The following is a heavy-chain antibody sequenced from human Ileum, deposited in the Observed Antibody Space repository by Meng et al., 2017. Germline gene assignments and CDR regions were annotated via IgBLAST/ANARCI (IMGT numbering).Heavy chain of an antibody. CDR3: ARPSYGDYGVS. CDR2: IRSKANSYTT. J-gene: IGHJ5*02. V-gene: IGHV3-73*01. D-gene: IGHD4-17*01. Sequence: EVQLVESGGGLVQPGGSLKLSCAAAGFTFSDSAMYWVRQTSEKGLELVGRIRSKANSYTTGYSASVKGRFTISRDNSKNTAYLQMNSLKIEDTAVYYCARPSYGDYGVSWGQGTLVTVSS. CDR1: GFTFSDSA.